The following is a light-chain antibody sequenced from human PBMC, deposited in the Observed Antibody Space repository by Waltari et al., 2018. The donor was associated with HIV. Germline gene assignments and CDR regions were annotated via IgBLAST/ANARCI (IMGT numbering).Light chain of an antibody. J-gene: IGLJ2*01. V-gene: IGLV2-8*01. CDR3: SSYAGSNNLI. CDR1: SSDVGGYDY. Sequence: QSALPQPLSASGSPGQSVTISCTGTSSDVGGYDYVPWYQQHQGKAPKLMLYEVTKRPSGVPDRFSGSKSGNTASLTVSGLQTEDEADYYCSSYAGSNNLIFGGGTKLTVL. CDR2: EVT.